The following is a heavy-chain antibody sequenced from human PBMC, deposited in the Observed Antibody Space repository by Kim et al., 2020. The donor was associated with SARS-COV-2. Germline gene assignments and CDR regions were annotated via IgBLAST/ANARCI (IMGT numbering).Heavy chain of an antibody. Sequence: GGSLRRSCAASGFTFSSYGMHWVRQAPGKGLEWVAVIWYDGSNKYYADSVKGRFTISRDNSKNTMYLQMNSLRAEDTAVYYCARDLPVAAAVTDYMDVWGKGTTVTVSS. CDR1: GFTFSSYG. J-gene: IGHJ6*03. CDR3: ARDLPVAAAVTDYMDV. D-gene: IGHD2-2*01. CDR2: IWYDGSNK. V-gene: IGHV3-33*01.